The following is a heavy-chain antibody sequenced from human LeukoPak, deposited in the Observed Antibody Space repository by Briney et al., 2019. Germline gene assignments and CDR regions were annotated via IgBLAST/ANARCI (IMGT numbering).Heavy chain of an antibody. CDR3: ARDLYCSSTSCYGPMGYYFDY. J-gene: IGHJ4*02. D-gene: IGHD2-2*01. CDR1: GFTFSDYY. V-gene: IGHV3-11*05. Sequence: KPGGSLRLSCAASGFTFSDYYMSWIRQAPGKGLEWVSYISSSSSYTNYADSVKGRFTISLDNAKNSLYLQMNSLRAEDTAVYYCARDLYCSSTSCYGPMGYYFDYWGQGTLVTVSS. CDR2: ISSSSSYT.